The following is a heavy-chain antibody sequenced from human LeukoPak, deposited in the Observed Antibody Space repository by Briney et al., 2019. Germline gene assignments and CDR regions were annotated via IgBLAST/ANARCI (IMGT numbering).Heavy chain of an antibody. V-gene: IGHV1-2*02. Sequence: ASVKVSCKASRNIFTGYFIHWVRQAPGQGLEWMGWINPKNGGTNPAEKFQGRVTMTRDTSLSTAFMELTGLTSDDTAVYFCAREPPYTGHCDITTCDVSRFDLWGQGTLVAVSS. CDR2: INPKNGGT. CDR3: AREPPYTGHCDITTCDVSRFDL. D-gene: IGHD2-2*01. CDR1: RNIFTGYF. J-gene: IGHJ4*02.